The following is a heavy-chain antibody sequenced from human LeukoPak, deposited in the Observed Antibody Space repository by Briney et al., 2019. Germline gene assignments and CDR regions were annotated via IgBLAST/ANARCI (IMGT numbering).Heavy chain of an antibody. D-gene: IGHD3-10*01. CDR2: ISSSSSYI. Sequence: GGSLRLSCAASGFAFSSYSMNWVRQAPGKGLEWVSSISSSSSYIYYADSVEGRFTISRDNAKNSLYLQMNSLRAEDTAVYYCARREVREDVSGLLWFGELEGHEYYFDYWGQGTLVTVSS. J-gene: IGHJ4*02. V-gene: IGHV3-21*01. CDR3: ARREVREDVSGLLWFGELEGHEYYFDY. CDR1: GFAFSSYS.